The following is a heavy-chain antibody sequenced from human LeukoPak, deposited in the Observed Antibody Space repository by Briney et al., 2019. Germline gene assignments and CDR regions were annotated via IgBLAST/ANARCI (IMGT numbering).Heavy chain of an antibody. V-gene: IGHV4-39*01. D-gene: IGHD2-2*01. CDR1: GGSLSSSSYY. CDR3: ARLPAAEY. J-gene: IGHJ4*02. CDR2: IYYSGST. Sequence: SETLSLTCTVSGGSLSSSSYYWGWIRQPPGKGLEWIGSIYYSGSTYYNPSLKSRVTISVDTSKNQFSLKLSSVTAADTAVYYCARLPAAEYWGQGTLVTVSS.